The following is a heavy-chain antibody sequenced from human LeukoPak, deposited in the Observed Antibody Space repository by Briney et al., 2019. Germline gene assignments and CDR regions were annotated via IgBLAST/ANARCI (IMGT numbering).Heavy chain of an antibody. CDR3: ARVRLRLEGYYFDY. D-gene: IGHD6-6*01. CDR1: GYTFTNYD. V-gene: IGHV1-8*01. CDR2: MNPNSGNT. Sequence: ASVTVSCKASGYTFTNYDINWVRQATGQGLEWMGWMNPNSGNTGYAQKFQGRVTMTRNTSISTAYMELSSLRSEDTAVYYCARVRLRLEGYYFDYWGQGTLLTVSS. J-gene: IGHJ4*02.